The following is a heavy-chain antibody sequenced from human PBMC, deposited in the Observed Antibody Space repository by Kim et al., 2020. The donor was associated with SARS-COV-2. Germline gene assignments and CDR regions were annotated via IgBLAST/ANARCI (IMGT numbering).Heavy chain of an antibody. Sequence: GGSLRLSCAASGFTFSSYAMHWVRQAPGKGLEWVAVISYDGSNKYYADSVKGRFTISRDNSKNTLYLQMNSLGAEDTAVYYCARDLLYTYVVVVPPYGMDVWGQGTTVTVSS. V-gene: IGHV3-30*04. CDR3: ARDLLYTYVVVVPPYGMDV. CDR1: GFTFSSYA. D-gene: IGHD2-2*01. J-gene: IGHJ6*02. CDR2: ISYDGSNK.